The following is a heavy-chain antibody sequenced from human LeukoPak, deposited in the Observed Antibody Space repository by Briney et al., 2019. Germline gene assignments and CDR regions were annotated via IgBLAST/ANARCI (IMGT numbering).Heavy chain of an antibody. CDR1: GGSFSGYY. CDR3: AREGYGLWFDY. J-gene: IGHJ4*02. CDR2: INHSGST. Sequence: PSETLSLTCAVYGGSFSGYYWSWIRQPPGKGLEWIGEINHSGSTNYNPSLKSRVTISVDPSKNQFSLKLSSVTAADTAVYYCAREGYGLWFDYWGQGTLVTVSS. D-gene: IGHD3-16*01. V-gene: IGHV4-34*01.